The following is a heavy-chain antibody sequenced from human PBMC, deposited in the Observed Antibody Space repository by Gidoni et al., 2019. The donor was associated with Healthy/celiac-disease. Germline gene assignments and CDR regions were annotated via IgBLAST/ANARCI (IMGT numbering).Heavy chain of an antibody. D-gene: IGHD3-22*01. CDR3: AHRWLYDSSGYNFDY. V-gene: IGHV2-5*02. CDR1: AFSLSTSGVG. Sequence: QITLKESGPTLVPPTQTLTLTCTFSAFSLSTSGVGVGWIRQPPGKALEWLALIYWDDDKRYSPPLKSRLNITKDTTKNQGVLTMTNMDPVDTDTYYCAHRWLYDSSGYNFDYWGQGTLVTGSS. J-gene: IGHJ4*02. CDR2: IYWDDDK.